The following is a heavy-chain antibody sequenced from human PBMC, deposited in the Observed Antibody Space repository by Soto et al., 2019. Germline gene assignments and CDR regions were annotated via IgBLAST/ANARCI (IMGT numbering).Heavy chain of an antibody. CDR3: ASHCSSTSCLNWFDP. D-gene: IGHD2-2*01. J-gene: IGHJ5*02. CDR1: GGTFSSYA. CDR2: IIPIFGTA. Sequence: SVKVSCKASGGTFSSYAISWVRQAPGQGLEWMGGIIPIFGTANYAQKFQGRVTITADKSTSTAYMELSSLRSEDTAVYYCASHCSSTSCLNWFDPWGQGTLVTVSS. V-gene: IGHV1-69*06.